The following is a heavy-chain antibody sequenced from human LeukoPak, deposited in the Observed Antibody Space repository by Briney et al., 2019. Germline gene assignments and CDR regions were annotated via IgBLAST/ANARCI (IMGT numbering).Heavy chain of an antibody. V-gene: IGHV4-59*11. D-gene: IGHD2-21*01. J-gene: IGHJ5*02. CDR2: ISYIGIT. CDR3: AKGTVVVPAGDWFGP. CDR1: GDSISTHY. Sequence: SETLSLTCTISGDSISTHYWTWIRQPPGKGLEWIGYISYIGITNYNPSLKSRVTISVDTSKNQFSLGLASVTAADTAIYYCAKGTVVVPAGDWFGPWGQGTLVTVSS.